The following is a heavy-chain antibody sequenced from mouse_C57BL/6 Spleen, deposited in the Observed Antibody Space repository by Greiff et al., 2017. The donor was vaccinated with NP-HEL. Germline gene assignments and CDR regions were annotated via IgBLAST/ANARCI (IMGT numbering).Heavy chain of an antibody. V-gene: IGHV1-15*01. D-gene: IGHD1-1*01. CDR1: GYTFTDYE. CDR3: GTVNYAYFDV. Sequence: VQLQQSGAELVRPGASVTLSCKASGYTFTDYEMHWVKQTPVHGLEWIGAIDPETGGTAYNQKFKGKAILTADKSSSTAYMELRSLTSEDSAVYYWGTVNYAYFDVWGTGTTVTVSS. CDR2: IDPETGGT. J-gene: IGHJ1*03.